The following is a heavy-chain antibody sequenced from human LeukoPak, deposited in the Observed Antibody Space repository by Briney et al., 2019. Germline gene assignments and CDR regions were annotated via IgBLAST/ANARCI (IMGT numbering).Heavy chain of an antibody. CDR1: GYTFTGYY. D-gene: IGHD2-2*02. Sequence: GASVKVSCKASGYTFTGYYMHWVRQAPGQGLEWMGWINPNSGGTNYAQKFQGRVTMTRDTSISTAYMELSRLRSDDTAVYYCASIGHCSSTSCYTFDYYYYMDVWGKGTTVTVSS. CDR2: INPNSGGT. CDR3: ASIGHCSSTSCYTFDYYYYMDV. J-gene: IGHJ6*03. V-gene: IGHV1-2*02.